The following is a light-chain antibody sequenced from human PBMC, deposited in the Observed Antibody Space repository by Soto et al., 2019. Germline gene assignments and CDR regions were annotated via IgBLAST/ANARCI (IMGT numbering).Light chain of an antibody. CDR2: GAS. CDR3: QQYGSSPT. V-gene: IGKV3-20*01. CDR1: QSVSSSY. J-gene: IGKJ1*01. Sequence: EIGLTQSPGTLSLSPGERATLSCRASQSVSSSYLAWYQQKPGQAPRLLIYGASSRATGIPDRFSGSGSGTDFTLTISRLEPEDFAVYYCQQYGSSPTFGQGTKVEI.